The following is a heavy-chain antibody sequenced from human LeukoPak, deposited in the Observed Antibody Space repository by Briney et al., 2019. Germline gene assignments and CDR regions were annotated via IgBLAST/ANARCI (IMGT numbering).Heavy chain of an antibody. CDR1: GGSFSGYY. CDR2: IYYSGST. D-gene: IGHD6-13*01. V-gene: IGHV4-59*08. Sequence: SETLSLTCAVYGGSFSGYYWSWIRQAPGKGLEWIGYIYYSGSTNYNPSLKSRVTISVDTSKNQFSLKLSSVTAADTAVYYCARLGVHSSSWLFDPWGQGTLVTVSS. CDR3: ARLGVHSSSWLFDP. J-gene: IGHJ5*02.